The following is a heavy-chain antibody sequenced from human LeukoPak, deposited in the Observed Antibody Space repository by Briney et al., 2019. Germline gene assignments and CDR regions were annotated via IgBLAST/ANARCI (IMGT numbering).Heavy chain of an antibody. CDR3: ARVGGLYYYYAMDV. CDR1: GVSISSYY. J-gene: IGHJ6*02. CDR2: IYTTGST. D-gene: IGHD1-26*01. V-gene: IGHV4-4*07. Sequence: SETLSLTCTVSGVSISSYYWSWIRQPAGKGLEWIGRIYTTGSTNYNPSLKSRVTMSVDASKNQFSLKLSSVTAADTAVYYCARVGGLYYYYAMDVWGQGTTVTVSS.